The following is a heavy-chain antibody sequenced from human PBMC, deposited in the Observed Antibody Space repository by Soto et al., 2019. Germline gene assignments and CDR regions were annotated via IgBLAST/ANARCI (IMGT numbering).Heavy chain of an antibody. CDR2: ISYDGSNK. Sequence: QVQLVESGGGVVQPGRSLRLSRAASGFTFSSYGMHWVRQAPGKGLEWVAVISYDGSNKYYADSVKGRFTISRDNSKNTLYPQMNSLRAEDTAVYYCARSPYSVSYLAYFDYWGQGTLVTVSS. D-gene: IGHD1-26*01. CDR3: ARSPYSVSYLAYFDY. V-gene: IGHV3-30*03. CDR1: GFTFSSYG. J-gene: IGHJ4*02.